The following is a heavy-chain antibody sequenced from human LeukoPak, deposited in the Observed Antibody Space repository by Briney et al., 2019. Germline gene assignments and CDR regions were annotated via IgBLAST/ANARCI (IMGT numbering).Heavy chain of an antibody. V-gene: IGHV3-53*01. Sequence: PGGSLRLSCAASGFTVSSNYMSWVRQAPGKGLEWASVIYSGGSTYYADSVKGRFTISRDNSKNTLYLQMNSLRAEDTAVYYCARDRGSIAALYYMDVWGKGTTVTVSS. D-gene: IGHD6-6*01. CDR2: IYSGGST. CDR3: ARDRGSIAALYYMDV. CDR1: GFTVSSNY. J-gene: IGHJ6*03.